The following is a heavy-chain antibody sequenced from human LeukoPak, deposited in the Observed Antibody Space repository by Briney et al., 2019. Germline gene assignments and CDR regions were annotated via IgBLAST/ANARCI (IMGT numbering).Heavy chain of an antibody. V-gene: IGHV3-11*04. J-gene: IGHJ4*02. CDR1: GFTFSDYY. CDR3: ARAYAVFDTIDY. D-gene: IGHD2-8*01. Sequence: GGSLRLSCAASGFTFSDYYMSWVRQAPGEGLQWVSYISASGSTIYYADSVKGRFTISRDNAKNSLYLQLNSLRAEDTAVYYCARAYAVFDTIDYWGQGTLVTVSS. CDR2: ISASGSTI.